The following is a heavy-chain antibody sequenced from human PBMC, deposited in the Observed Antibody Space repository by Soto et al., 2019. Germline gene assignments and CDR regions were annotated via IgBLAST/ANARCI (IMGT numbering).Heavy chain of an antibody. J-gene: IGHJ5*02. CDR3: ASFLRWP. CDR1: GYKFTAYY. CDR2: IIPIFGTA. V-gene: IGHV1-69*06. D-gene: IGHD2-21*01. Sequence: SVKVSCKASGYKFTAYYMHWVRQAPGQGLEWMGGIIPIFGTANYAQKFQGRVTITADKSTSTAYMELSSLRSEDTAVYYCASFLRWPWGQGTLVTVSS.